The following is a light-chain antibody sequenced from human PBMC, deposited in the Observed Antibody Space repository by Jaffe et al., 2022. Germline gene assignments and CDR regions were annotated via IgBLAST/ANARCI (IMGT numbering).Light chain of an antibody. Sequence: DIQMTQSPSTLSASVGDRVTMTCRASESISVWLAWYQQKPGKAPKLLIYKASNLENGVPSRFSGSGSGTEFTLTIDSLQPDDFATYYCQQYQSYVNFGGGTKVEIK. CDR3: QQYQSYVN. V-gene: IGKV1-5*03. CDR2: KAS. CDR1: ESISVW. J-gene: IGKJ4*01.